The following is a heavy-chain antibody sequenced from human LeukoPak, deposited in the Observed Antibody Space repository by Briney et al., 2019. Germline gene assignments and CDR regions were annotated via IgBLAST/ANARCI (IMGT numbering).Heavy chain of an antibody. D-gene: IGHD3-10*01. J-gene: IGHJ4*02. CDR1: GYTLTELS. CDR2: FDPEDGET. Sequence: ASVKVSCKVSGYTLTELSMHWVRQAPGKGLGWMGGFDPEDGETIYAQKFQGRVTMTEDTSTDTAYMELSSLRSEDTAVYYCATVYYYGSGSLGSFDYWGQGTLVTVSS. CDR3: ATVYYYGSGSLGSFDY. V-gene: IGHV1-24*01.